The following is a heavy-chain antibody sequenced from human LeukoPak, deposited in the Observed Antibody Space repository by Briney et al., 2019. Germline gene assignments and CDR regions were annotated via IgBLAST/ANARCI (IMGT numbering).Heavy chain of an antibody. V-gene: IGHV3-30*18. CDR1: GFTFSRYG. Sequence: PGRPLRLSCAASGFTFSRYGIHWVRQAPGKGLEWVAVISHDGSNNYYADSVKGRFTISRDNSKNTLYLQMISLRAEDTAVYYCAKDTCSGGSCYYYYGMDVWGQGTTVTVSS. D-gene: IGHD2-15*01. CDR2: ISHDGSNN. J-gene: IGHJ6*02. CDR3: AKDTCSGGSCYYYYGMDV.